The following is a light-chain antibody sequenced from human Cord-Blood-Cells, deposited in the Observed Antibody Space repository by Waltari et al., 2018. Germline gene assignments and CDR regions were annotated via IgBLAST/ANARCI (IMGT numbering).Light chain of an antibody. J-gene: IGKJ1*01. CDR2: GAS. V-gene: IGKV3-20*01. CDR1: QSVSSSY. CDR3: QQYGSSPWT. Sequence: IVLMQSPGTLSLSPGERATLSCRASQSVSSSYLAWYQQKPGQAPRLLIYGASSRATGIPDRFSGSGSGTDFTLTISRLEPEDFAVYYCQQYGSSPWTFGQGTKVEIK.